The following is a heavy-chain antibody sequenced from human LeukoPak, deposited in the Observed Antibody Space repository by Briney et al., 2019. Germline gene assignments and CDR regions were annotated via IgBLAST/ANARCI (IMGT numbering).Heavy chain of an antibody. CDR1: GGSISSGGYS. D-gene: IGHD3-16*01. Sequence: TLSLTCAVSGGSISSGGYSWSWIRQPPGEGLEWIGYIYHSGSTYYNPSLKSRVTISVDRSKNQFSLKLSSVTAADTAVYHCARGKSLTYYFDYWGQGTLVTVSS. V-gene: IGHV4-30-2*01. CDR3: ARGKSLTYYFDY. CDR2: IYHSGST. J-gene: IGHJ4*02.